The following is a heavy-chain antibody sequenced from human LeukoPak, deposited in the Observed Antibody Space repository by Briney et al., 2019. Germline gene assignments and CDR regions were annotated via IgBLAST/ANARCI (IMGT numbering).Heavy chain of an antibody. J-gene: IGHJ4*02. CDR2: IKSKTDGGTT. D-gene: IGHD2-2*01. CDR1: GFTFSIAW. Sequence: GGSLRLSCAASGFTFSIAWMSWVRQAPGKGLEWVGRIKSKTDGGTTDYAAPVKGRFTISRDDSKNTLYLQMNSLKTEDTAVYYCTTVEGYCSSTSCYDYWGQGTLVTVSS. CDR3: TTVEGYCSSTSCYDY. V-gene: IGHV3-15*01.